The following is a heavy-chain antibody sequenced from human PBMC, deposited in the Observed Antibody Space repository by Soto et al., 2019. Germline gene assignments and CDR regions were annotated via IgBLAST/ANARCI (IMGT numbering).Heavy chain of an antibody. CDR2: SFHTGSA. D-gene: IGHD2-21*01. CDR1: GGSITSNW. Sequence: QVQLQESGPGLMKPSGTLSLTCAVSGGSITSNWWSWVRQPPGKGPEWIAESFHTGSANYNPSLMSRFTISMDSSKNHLSLNPNSVTAPHTAVYYCARHIAVSGTRGFDHWGQGTLVTVSS. V-gene: IGHV4-4*02. CDR3: ARHIAVSGTRGFDH. J-gene: IGHJ4*02.